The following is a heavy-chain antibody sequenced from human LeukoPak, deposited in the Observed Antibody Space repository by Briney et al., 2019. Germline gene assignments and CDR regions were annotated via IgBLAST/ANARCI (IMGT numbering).Heavy chain of an antibody. CDR1: GFTFSSYA. J-gene: IGHJ4*02. CDR3: AKGGYSSSWGDY. D-gene: IGHD6-13*01. Sequence: PGGSLRLSCAASGFTFSSYAMSWVRQAPGKGLEWVSAISGSGGSTYYAASVKGRFTISRDNSKNTLYLQMNSLRAEDTAVYYCAKGGYSSSWGDYWGQGTLVTVSS. V-gene: IGHV3-23*01. CDR2: ISGSGGST.